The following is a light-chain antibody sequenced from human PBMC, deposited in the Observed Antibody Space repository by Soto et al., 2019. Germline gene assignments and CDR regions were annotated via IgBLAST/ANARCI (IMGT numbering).Light chain of an antibody. CDR2: GNS. J-gene: IGLJ2*01. V-gene: IGLV1-40*01. CDR3: QSYDNNHVV. CDR1: SSNIGAGYD. Sequence: QLVLTQPPSVSGAPGQRVTISCTGSSSNIGAGYDVQWYQQLPGTAPKLLIYGNSNRPSGVPDRFSGSKSGTSASLAITGLQAEDEADYYCQSYDNNHVVFGGGTKLTVL.